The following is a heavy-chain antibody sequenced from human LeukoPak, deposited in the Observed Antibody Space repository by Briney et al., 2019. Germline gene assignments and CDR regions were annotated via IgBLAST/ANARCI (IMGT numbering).Heavy chain of an antibody. V-gene: IGHV3-15*01. CDR1: GFTFSNAW. J-gene: IGHJ4*02. CDR3: ARDSPYLDY. Sequence: GGSLRLSCAASGFTFSNAWMSWVRQAPGKGLEWVGRIKSKTDGGTTDYAAPVKGRFTISRDDSKNTLFLQMNSLRAEDTAVYYCARDSPYLDYWGQGTLVTVSS. CDR2: IKSKTDGGTT.